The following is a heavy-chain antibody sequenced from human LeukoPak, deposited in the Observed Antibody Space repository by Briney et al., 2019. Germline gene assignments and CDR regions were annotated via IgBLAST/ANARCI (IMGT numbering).Heavy chain of an antibody. V-gene: IGHV3-23*01. CDR1: GFTFSSYA. Sequence: GGSLRLSCAASGFTFSSYAMSWVHQAPGKGLEWVSAISGSGTGTYYADSVKGRFTISRDNSKNTLYLQMNSLRAEDTAIYYCAKSPRLRATCDFDYWGQGTLVTVSS. CDR2: ISGSGTGT. J-gene: IGHJ4*02. D-gene: IGHD1-26*01. CDR3: AKSPRLRATCDFDY.